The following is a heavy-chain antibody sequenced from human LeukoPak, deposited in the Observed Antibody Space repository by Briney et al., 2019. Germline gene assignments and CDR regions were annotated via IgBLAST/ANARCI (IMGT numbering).Heavy chain of an antibody. CDR1: GGSISSYY. V-gene: IGHV4-59*01. CDR2: IYYSGST. J-gene: IGHJ6*03. CDR3: ARDLAAAGIQGPYYYYYMDV. D-gene: IGHD6-13*01. Sequence: PSETLSLTCTVSGGSISSYYWSWIRQPPGKGLEWIGYIYYSGSTNYNPSLKSRVTISVDTSKNQFSLKLSSVTAADTAVYYCARDLAAAGIQGPYYYYYMDVWGKGTTVTVSS.